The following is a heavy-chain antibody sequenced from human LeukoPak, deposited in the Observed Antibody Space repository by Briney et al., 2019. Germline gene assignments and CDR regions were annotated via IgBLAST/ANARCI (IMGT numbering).Heavy chain of an antibody. CDR3: AREGPSVTPYY. V-gene: IGHV3-7*01. CDR1: GFKFSSNW. CDR2: IKQDGSER. Sequence: GGSLRLSCAASGFKFSSNWMSWVRQAPGKGLEWVANIKQDGSERYYVDSVKGRFTISRDNAKNSLYLQMNSLRAEDTAVYYCAREGPSVTPYYWGQGTLVTVSS. D-gene: IGHD4-17*01. J-gene: IGHJ4*02.